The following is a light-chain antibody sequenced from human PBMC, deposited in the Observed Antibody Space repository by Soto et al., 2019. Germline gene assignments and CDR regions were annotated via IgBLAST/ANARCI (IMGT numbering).Light chain of an antibody. CDR3: QQYNKWSSIT. CDR1: QSVSSK. CDR2: DTS. J-gene: IGKJ5*01. V-gene: IGKV3-15*01. Sequence: EIVMTQSPATLSVSPGERATLSCRASQSVSSKLAWYQQKPGQAPRLVIYDTSTRATGIPARFSGSGSGTEFTLTISSLQSEDFAVYYCQQYNKWSSITFGQGTRLEMK.